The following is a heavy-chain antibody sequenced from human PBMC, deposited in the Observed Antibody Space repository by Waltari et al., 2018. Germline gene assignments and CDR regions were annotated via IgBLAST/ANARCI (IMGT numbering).Heavy chain of an antibody. CDR1: GDSMSSANYY. V-gene: IGHV4-61*02. D-gene: IGHD1-26*01. CDR3: ARGLGTTNFDV. Sequence: QVQLQESGPGLVKPSQTLSLTCALSGDSMSSANYYWSWIRQPAGKGREWIGRIYTTGSTNHNPSLKSRVTISIDTSKRQFSLNLDSVTAADTAVYYCARGLGTTNFDVWGQGTLVTASS. CDR2: IYTTGST. J-gene: IGHJ4*02.